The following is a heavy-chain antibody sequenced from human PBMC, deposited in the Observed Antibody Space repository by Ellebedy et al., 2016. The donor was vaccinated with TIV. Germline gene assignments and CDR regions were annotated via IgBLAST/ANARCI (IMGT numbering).Heavy chain of an antibody. Sequence: PGGSLRLSCAAPPVTFRSYWTHWVRQAPGEGLVWVARINNDGSSTNYADSVKGRFTISRDNAKNSVYLQLSSLGAEDTAVYYCARDVWGGGWAWGQGTPVTVSS. CDR1: PVTFRSYW. V-gene: IGHV3-74*01. CDR3: ARDVWGGGWA. CDR2: INNDGSST. D-gene: IGHD6-19*01. J-gene: IGHJ5*02.